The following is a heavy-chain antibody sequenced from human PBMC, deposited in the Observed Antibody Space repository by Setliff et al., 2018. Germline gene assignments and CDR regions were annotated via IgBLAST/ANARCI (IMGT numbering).Heavy chain of an antibody. CDR1: GFTFSSYS. V-gene: IGHV3-48*04. CDR2: ISDSSTVI. D-gene: IGHD6-25*01. Sequence: GESLKISCAASGFTFSSYSMNWVRQAPGKGLEWVSYISDSSTVIQYGDSVKGRFTISRDNARNSLYLQMRSLRAEDTAVYYCAKSGQTSPYYYYYLDVWGKGTTVTVSS. CDR3: AKSGQTSPYYYYYLDV. J-gene: IGHJ6*03.